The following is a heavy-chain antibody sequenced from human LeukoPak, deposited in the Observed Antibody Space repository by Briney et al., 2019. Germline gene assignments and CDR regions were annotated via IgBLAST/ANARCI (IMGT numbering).Heavy chain of an antibody. CDR1: GYTFPTFA. V-gene: IGHV1-3*01. CDR3: ARGRGTGGSNRDFYFCYYMDV. CDR2: INGGNGNT. J-gene: IGHJ6*03. Sequence: ASVKVSCKASGYTFPTFAIHWVRQAPGQRPEWMGWINGGNGNTKYSQKFQGRVTITRDTSAGTAYMELTSLRSEDMAVYYCARGRGTGGSNRDFYFCYYMDVWGNGTTVIVSS. D-gene: IGHD6-13*01.